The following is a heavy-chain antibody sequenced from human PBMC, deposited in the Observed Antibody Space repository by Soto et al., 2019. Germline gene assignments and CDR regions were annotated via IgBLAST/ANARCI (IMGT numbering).Heavy chain of an antibody. CDR1: GDSIGSSGYY. CDR3: ARLEGLATISYYFDF. D-gene: IGHD3-9*01. CDR2: IYYTGST. Sequence: SETLSLTCAVSGDSIGSSGYYWGWIRQPPGKGLEWLGSIYYTGSTYYNPSLQTRVTISLDKSRSQFSLKLNSVTAADSAVYFCARLEGLATISYYFDFWGPGALVTVSS. V-gene: IGHV4-39*01. J-gene: IGHJ4*02.